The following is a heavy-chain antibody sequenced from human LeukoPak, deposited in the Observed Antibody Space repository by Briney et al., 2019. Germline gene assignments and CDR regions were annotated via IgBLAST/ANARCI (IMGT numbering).Heavy chain of an antibody. CDR3: AKDRAGASGTRRGIDY. D-gene: IGHD3-10*01. Sequence: GGSLRLSCAASGFTFSSYAMSWVRQVPGKRPEWVSAISGSGVTTYYADSVKGRFTISRDSSKNTLYLQMNSLRAEDTALYYCAKDRAGASGTRRGIDYWGQGTLVTVSS. J-gene: IGHJ4*02. CDR2: ISGSGVTT. CDR1: GFTFSSYA. V-gene: IGHV3-23*01.